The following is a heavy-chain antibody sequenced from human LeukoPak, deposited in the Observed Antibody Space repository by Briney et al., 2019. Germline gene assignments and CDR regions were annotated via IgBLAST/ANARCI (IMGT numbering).Heavy chain of an antibody. V-gene: IGHV3-30*04. CDR2: ISYDGSNK. Sequence: PGGSLRLSCAASGFTFSSYAMHWVRQAPGKGLEWVAVISYDGSNKYYADSVKGRFTISRDNSKNTLYLQMNSLRAEDTAVYYCAKLLGQKGYPEFTGFDPWGQGTLVTVSS. J-gene: IGHJ5*02. D-gene: IGHD3-10*01. CDR3: AKLLGQKGYPEFTGFDP. CDR1: GFTFSSYA.